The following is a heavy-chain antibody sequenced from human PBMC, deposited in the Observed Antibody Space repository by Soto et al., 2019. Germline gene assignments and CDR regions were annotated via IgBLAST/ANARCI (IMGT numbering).Heavy chain of an antibody. V-gene: IGHV3-33*01. CDR1: GFIFSSYG. J-gene: IGHJ6*02. Sequence: GSLRLSCAASGFIFSSYGMHWVRQAPGKGLEWVAVIWYDGSNKYYADSVKGRFTFSRDNSKNTLFLQMNSLRAEDTAVYYCARGTGTTHYYGMDVWGQGTTVTVSS. CDR2: IWYDGSNK. D-gene: IGHD1-7*01. CDR3: ARGTGTTHYYGMDV.